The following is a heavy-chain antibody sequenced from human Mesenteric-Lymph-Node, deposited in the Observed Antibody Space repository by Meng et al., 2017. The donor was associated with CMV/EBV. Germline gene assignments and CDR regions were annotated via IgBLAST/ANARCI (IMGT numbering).Heavy chain of an antibody. V-gene: IGHV4-61*01. D-gene: IGHD3-16*01. CDR3: ARGGVSRLGWFDP. CDR2: VYFTGGT. CDR1: GGSVSSGSYY. J-gene: IGHJ5*02. Sequence: SETLSLTCTVSGGSVSSGSYYWSWIRQPPGKGLEWIGYVYFTGGTNYNPSLKSRVTISLDTSKNQFSLNLSFVTAADTAVYYCARGGVSRLGWFDPWGQGTLVTVSS.